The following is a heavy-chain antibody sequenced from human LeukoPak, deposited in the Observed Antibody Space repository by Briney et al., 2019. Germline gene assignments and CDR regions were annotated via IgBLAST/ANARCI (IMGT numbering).Heavy chain of an antibody. CDR3: AKGDTGVIRRYYFDF. J-gene: IGHJ4*02. CDR1: GFTFSNGC. D-gene: IGHD5-18*01. Sequence: GGSLRLSCAAAGFTFSNGCMSWVRQAPGKGLEWVSVISGSGATTYYADSVKGRFTISRDNSKNILFLQMNSLRAEDTAVYYCAKGDTGVIRRYYFDFWGQGTLVTVSS. V-gene: IGHV3-23*01. CDR2: ISGSGATT.